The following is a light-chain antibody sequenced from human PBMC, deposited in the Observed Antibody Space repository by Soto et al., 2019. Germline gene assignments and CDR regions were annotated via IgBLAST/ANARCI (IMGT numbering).Light chain of an antibody. J-gene: IGLJ1*01. V-gene: IGLV2-11*01. Sequence: QSVLTQPRSVSGSPGQSVTISCTGSSSDVGGYNYVSWYQHHPGKAPKLMIYDVSKRPSGVPDRFSGSKSGNTASLTISGLQAEDDSAYYCCSYAGSYNYVFGTGTKVTVL. CDR1: SSDVGGYNY. CDR3: CSYAGSYNYV. CDR2: DVS.